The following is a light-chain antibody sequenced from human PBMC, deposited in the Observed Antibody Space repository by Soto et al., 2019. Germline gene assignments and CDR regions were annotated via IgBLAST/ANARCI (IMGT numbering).Light chain of an antibody. V-gene: IGKV3-15*01. J-gene: IGKJ2*01. CDR1: QNLSRN. CDR3: QQYDKWPHT. Sequence: EMVMTQSPATLSVSPGERATLSCRASQNLSRNLAWYQQQPGQAPRLLIYGASTRATGIPARFSGSESGTDFTLTISSLQSEDFAVYYCQQYDKWPHTFGQGTKLEIK. CDR2: GAS.